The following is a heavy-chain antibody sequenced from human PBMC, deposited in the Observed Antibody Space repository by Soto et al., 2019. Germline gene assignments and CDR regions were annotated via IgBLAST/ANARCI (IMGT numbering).Heavy chain of an antibody. CDR2: ISGSGGST. CDR3: ARNSSGRRNWFDP. Sequence: EVQLLESGGGLVQPGGSLRLSCAASGFTFSSYAMSWVSQAPGKGLEWVSAISGSGGSTYYADSVKGRFTISRDNSKNTLYLQMNSLRAEDTAVYYCARNSSGRRNWFDPWGQGTLVTVSS. D-gene: IGHD6-19*01. V-gene: IGHV3-23*01. J-gene: IGHJ5*02. CDR1: GFTFSSYA.